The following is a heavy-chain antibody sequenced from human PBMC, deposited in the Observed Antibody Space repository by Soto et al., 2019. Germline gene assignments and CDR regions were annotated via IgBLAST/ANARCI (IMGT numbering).Heavy chain of an antibody. V-gene: IGHV3-23*01. J-gene: IGHJ6*02. CDR3: AKSIGYCSSTSCYTGIHYYYGMDV. CDR2: ISGSGGST. CDR1: GFTFSSYA. Sequence: EVQLLESGGGLVQPGGSLRLSCAASGFTFSSYAMSWVRQAPGKGLEWVSAISGSGGSTYYADSVKGRFTISRDNSKNTLYLQMNSLRAEDTAVYYCAKSIGYCSSTSCYTGIHYYYGMDVWGQGTTVTVSS. D-gene: IGHD2-2*02.